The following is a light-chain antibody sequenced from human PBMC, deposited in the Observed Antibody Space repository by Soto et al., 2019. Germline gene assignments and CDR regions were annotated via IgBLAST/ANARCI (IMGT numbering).Light chain of an antibody. V-gene: IGKV3-20*01. Sequence: IVLTQSPGTLSSSPGESFTLSCRASPIFRYPYLAWYQKRPGQAPRHLVYVISARATGLRARFSGSGSGADFTLTINSLEPEDFGVYYCQQYDNLPRSFGKGTKLEI. CDR1: PIFRYPY. CDR3: QQYDNLPRS. CDR2: VIS. J-gene: IGKJ2*04.